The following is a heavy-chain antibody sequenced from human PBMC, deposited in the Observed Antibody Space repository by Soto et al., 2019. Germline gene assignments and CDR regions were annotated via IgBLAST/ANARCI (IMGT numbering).Heavy chain of an antibody. CDR1: GYPFNSYH. D-gene: IGHD5-18*01. Sequence: QVQFVQSGAEVRKPGASVKLSCQTSGYPFNSYHMHWVRQAPGQGLEWMGVINPTEGRTRYSQKFQDIVTMTRDTSTSTDYMELSSLRSEDTAIYFWARGREISFGYNWFDPWGQGTLVTVSS. V-gene: IGHV1-46*02. CDR2: INPTEGRT. CDR3: ARGREISFGYNWFDP. J-gene: IGHJ5*02.